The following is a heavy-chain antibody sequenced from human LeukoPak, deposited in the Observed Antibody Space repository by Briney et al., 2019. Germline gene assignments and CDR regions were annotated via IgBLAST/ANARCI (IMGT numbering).Heavy chain of an antibody. CDR3: ARDGEVLSSSWFWFDP. D-gene: IGHD6-13*01. Sequence: SETLSLTCTVSGGSISSSSYYWGWIRQPPGKGLEWIGNIYHSGSAYYNPSLKSRVTISVDTSKNQFSLKLSSVTAADTAVYYCARDGEVLSSSWFWFDPWGQGTLVTVSS. V-gene: IGHV4-39*07. CDR1: GGSISSSSYY. CDR2: IYHSGSA. J-gene: IGHJ5*02.